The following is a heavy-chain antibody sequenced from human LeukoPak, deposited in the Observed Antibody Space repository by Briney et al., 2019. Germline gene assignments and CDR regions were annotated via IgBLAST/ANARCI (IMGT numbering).Heavy chain of an antibody. Sequence: AGSLRLSCAASGFTFSSYSMHWVRQAPGKGLEWVSSISSSSSYIYYADSVKGRFTISRDNAKNSLYLQMNSLRAEDTAVYYCARDGGHDYGDLSDYWGQGTLVTVSS. CDR2: ISSSSSYI. V-gene: IGHV3-21*01. CDR1: GFTFSSYS. J-gene: IGHJ4*02. CDR3: ARDGGHDYGDLSDY. D-gene: IGHD4-17*01.